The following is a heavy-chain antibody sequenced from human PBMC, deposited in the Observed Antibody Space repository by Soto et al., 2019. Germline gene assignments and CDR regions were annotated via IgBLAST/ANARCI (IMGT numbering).Heavy chain of an antibody. CDR3: ARGDCVGGSCYSLAGSFYYYMDV. V-gene: IGHV3-74*01. D-gene: IGHD2-15*01. CDR1: GFTFSNYW. Sequence: EVQLVESGGGLVQPGGSLRLSCAASGFTFSNYWMYWVRQAPGTGLVWVSRTNSDGSTSRDADSVKGRFTISSDNAKTTLYLQMNSLRAEDTAVYYCARGDCVGGSCYSLAGSFYYYMDVWGKGTTVTVFS. J-gene: IGHJ6*03. CDR2: TNSDGSTS.